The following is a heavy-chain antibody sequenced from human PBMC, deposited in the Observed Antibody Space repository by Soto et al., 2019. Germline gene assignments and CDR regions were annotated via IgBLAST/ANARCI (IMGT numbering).Heavy chain of an antibody. D-gene: IGHD3-10*01. CDR2: IYWDDDK. CDR3: AHIPGSGQLLYSHYHYMDV. J-gene: IGHJ6*03. Sequence: QITLKESGPTLVKPTQTLTLTCTFSGFSLTTSGEAVGWIRQPPGKALEWLALIYWDDDKRSTPSLKCRLTITKHTSKNHVVLTMTHMDPVDTATYYCAHIPGSGQLLYSHYHYMDVWGKGTTVNVSS. CDR1: GFSLTTSGEA. V-gene: IGHV2-5*02.